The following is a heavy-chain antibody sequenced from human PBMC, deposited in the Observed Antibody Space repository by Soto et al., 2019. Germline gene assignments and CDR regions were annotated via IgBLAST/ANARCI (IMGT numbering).Heavy chain of an antibody. Sequence: ASVKVSWKAFGYTFTSYAMHWARQAPGQRLEWMVWINAGNGNTKYSQKFQGRVTITRDTSASTAYMELSSLRSEDTAVYYCARDDTARYYFDYWGQGILVTVSS. V-gene: IGHV1-3*01. D-gene: IGHD5-18*01. CDR1: GYTFTSYA. J-gene: IGHJ4*02. CDR2: INAGNGNT. CDR3: ARDDTARYYFDY.